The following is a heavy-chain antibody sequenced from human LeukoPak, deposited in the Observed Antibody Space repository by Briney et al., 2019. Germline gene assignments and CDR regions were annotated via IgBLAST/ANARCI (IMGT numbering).Heavy chain of an antibody. CDR3: AKDSTMVRGVYYPDAFDI. J-gene: IGHJ3*02. V-gene: IGHV3-30*02. CDR1: GFTFSSYG. CDR2: IRYDGSNK. Sequence: GGSLRLSCAASGFTFSSYGMHWVRQAPGKGLEWVAFIRYDGSNKYYADSVKGRFTISRDNSKNTLYLQMNSLRAEDTAVYCCAKDSTMVRGVYYPDAFDIWAQGTMVTVSS. D-gene: IGHD3-10*01.